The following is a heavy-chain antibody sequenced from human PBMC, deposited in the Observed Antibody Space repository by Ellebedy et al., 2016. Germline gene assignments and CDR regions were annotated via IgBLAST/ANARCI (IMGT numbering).Heavy chain of an antibody. V-gene: IGHV3-66*02. D-gene: IGHD4-17*01. Sequence: GESLKISCVVSGFSVSSNYLSWVRQAPGKGLEWVSVMYAGGTIHYADSVKGRFTISRDNSKNTLYLQMNSLRAEDTAVYYCATNQGRYGDDNFSDYWGQGTLVTVSS. CDR2: MYAGGTI. J-gene: IGHJ4*02. CDR3: ATNQGRYGDDNFSDY. CDR1: GFSVSSNY.